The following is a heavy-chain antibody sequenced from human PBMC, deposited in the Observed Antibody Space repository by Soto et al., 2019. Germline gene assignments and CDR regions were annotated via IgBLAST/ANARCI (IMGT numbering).Heavy chain of an antibody. Sequence: GSLRLSCAASGFTFSSYAMHWVRQAPGKGLEYVSAISSKGGSTYYGNSVKGRFTISRDNSKNTLYLQMGSLRAEDMAVYYCARDPGYDFLTGHHTTYYYMDVWGKGTTVTVSS. D-gene: IGHD3-9*01. CDR3: ARDPGYDFLTGHHTTYYYMDV. CDR1: GFTFSSYA. J-gene: IGHJ6*03. CDR2: ISSKGGST. V-gene: IGHV3-64*01.